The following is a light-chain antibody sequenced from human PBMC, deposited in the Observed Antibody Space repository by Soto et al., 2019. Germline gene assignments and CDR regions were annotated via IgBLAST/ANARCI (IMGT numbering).Light chain of an antibody. V-gene: IGLV1-47*02. CDR3: AAWDDSLNMV. CDR1: SSNIGNNY. J-gene: IGLJ2*01. Sequence: QSVLTQPPSASGTPGQRVTISCSGSSSNIGNNYVYWYQHLPETAPKLLIYSNTQRPSGVPDRFSASKSGSSASLAISGLRSEDEADYYCAAWDDSLNMVFGGGTTLTVL. CDR2: SNT.